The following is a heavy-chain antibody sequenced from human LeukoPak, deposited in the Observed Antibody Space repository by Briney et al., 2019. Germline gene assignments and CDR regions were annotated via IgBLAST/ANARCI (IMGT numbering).Heavy chain of an antibody. CDR2: INPNSGGT. V-gene: IGHV1-2*02. J-gene: IGHJ4*02. Sequence: ASVKVSCKASGYTFTGYCMHWVRQAPGQGLEWMGWINPNSGGTNYAQKFQGRVTMTRDTSISTAYMELSRLRSDDTAVYYCAGGYVDTAMTDYWGQGTLVTVSS. D-gene: IGHD5-18*01. CDR1: GYTFTGYC. CDR3: AGGYVDTAMTDY.